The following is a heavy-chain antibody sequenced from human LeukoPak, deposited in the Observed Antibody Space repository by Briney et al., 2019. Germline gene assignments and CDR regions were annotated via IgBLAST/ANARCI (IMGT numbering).Heavy chain of an antibody. Sequence: GASVKVSCKASGYTFTSYYMHWVRQAPGQGLEWMGIINPSGGSTSYAQKFQGRVTMTRDMSTSTVYMELSSLRSEDTAVYYCARAGSGWYQETNWFDPWGQGTLVTVSS. D-gene: IGHD6-19*01. CDR2: INPSGGST. J-gene: IGHJ5*02. CDR1: GYTFTSYY. CDR3: ARAGSGWYQETNWFDP. V-gene: IGHV1-46*01.